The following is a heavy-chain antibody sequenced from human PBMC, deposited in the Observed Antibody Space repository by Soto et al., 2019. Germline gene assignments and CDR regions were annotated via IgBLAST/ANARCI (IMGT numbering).Heavy chain of an antibody. CDR3: AKDNRDSGSYYYFDY. CDR2: ISYDGSNK. D-gene: IGHD1-26*01. CDR1: GFTFSSYG. V-gene: IGHV3-30*18. Sequence: PVGSLRLSCAASGFTFSSYGMHWVRQAPGKGLEWVAVISYDGSNKYYADSVKGRFTISRDNSKNTLYLQMNSLRAEDTAVYYCAKDNRDSGSYYYFDYWGQGTLVTVSS. J-gene: IGHJ4*02.